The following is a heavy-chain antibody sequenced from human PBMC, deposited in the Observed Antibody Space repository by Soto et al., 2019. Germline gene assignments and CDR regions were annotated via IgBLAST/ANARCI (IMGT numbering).Heavy chain of an antibody. D-gene: IGHD4-4*01. V-gene: IGHV3-48*03. CDR2: ISQSGSVI. CDR3: ATFRGCSNSTLDYSGIQA. Sequence: GVSLILSCAVSGFSFSDYEMSWVRQAPGKGLEWISYISQSGSVIYYADSVKGRFTISRDNANDSVHLQMNGLRADDTAVYFCATFRGCSNSTLDYSGIQAWGQWTMVT. J-gene: IGHJ6*02. CDR1: GFSFSDYE.